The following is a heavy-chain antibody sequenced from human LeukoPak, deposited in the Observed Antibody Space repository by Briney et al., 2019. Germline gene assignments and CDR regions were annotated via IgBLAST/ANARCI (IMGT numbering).Heavy chain of an antibody. J-gene: IGHJ4*02. CDR1: GFTFSSYS. V-gene: IGHV3-21*01. D-gene: IGHD3-22*01. Sequence: GGSLRLSCAASGFTFSSYSMNWVRQAPGKGLEWVSSISSSSSYIYYADSVKGRFTISRDNAKNSLYLQMNSLRAEDTAVYYCAKDPTPDYYDSSGSHFDYWGQGTLVTVSS. CDR3: AKDPTPDYYDSSGSHFDY. CDR2: ISSSSSYI.